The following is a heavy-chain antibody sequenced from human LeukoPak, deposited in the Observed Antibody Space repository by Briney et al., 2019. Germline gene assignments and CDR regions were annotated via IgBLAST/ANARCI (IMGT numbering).Heavy chain of an antibody. Sequence: AGGSLRLSCAASGFTFSSYAMSWVRQAPGKGLEWVSAISGSGGSTYYADSVKGWFTISRDNSKNTLYLQMNSLRAEDTAVYYCAKTMGRVSSGSYYPDYWGQGTLVTVSS. V-gene: IGHV3-23*01. CDR3: AKTMGRVSSGSYYPDY. D-gene: IGHD3-10*01. CDR1: GFTFSSYA. J-gene: IGHJ4*02. CDR2: ISGSGGST.